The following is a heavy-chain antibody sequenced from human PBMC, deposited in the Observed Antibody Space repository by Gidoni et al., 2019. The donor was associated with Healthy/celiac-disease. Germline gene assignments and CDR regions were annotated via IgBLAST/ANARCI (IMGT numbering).Heavy chain of an antibody. CDR3: AKDKSPYYDFWSGYYGSHFDY. CDR2: ISGSGGST. J-gene: IGHJ4*02. Sequence: EVQLLESGGGLVQPGGSLRLSCAASGFTFSSYAMSCVRQAPGKGLEWVSAISGSGGSTYYADSVKGRFTISRDNSKNTLYLQMNSLRAEDTAVYYCAKDKSPYYDFWSGYYGSHFDYWGQGTLVTVSS. CDR1: GFTFSSYA. D-gene: IGHD3-3*01. V-gene: IGHV3-23*01.